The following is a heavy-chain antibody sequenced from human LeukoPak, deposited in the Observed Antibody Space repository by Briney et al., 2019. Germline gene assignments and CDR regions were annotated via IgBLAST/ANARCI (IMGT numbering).Heavy chain of an antibody. CDR2: IYYTGPT. Sequence: SETLSLTCTVSGGSISNTNYYWAWIRQPPGRGLEWIGSIYYTGPTFDNPSLKSRVTLSVDTSKNQFSLRLTSGTAADTAFYCGAREEYRSDGDGHDSWGQGTLVTVSS. D-gene: IGHD6-6*01. V-gene: IGHV4-39*07. CDR1: GGSISNTNYY. J-gene: IGHJ4*02. CDR3: AREEYRSDGDGHDS.